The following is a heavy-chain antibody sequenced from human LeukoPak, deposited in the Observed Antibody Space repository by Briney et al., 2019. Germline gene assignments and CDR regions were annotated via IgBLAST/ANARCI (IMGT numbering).Heavy chain of an antibody. J-gene: IGHJ4*02. D-gene: IGHD6-19*01. V-gene: IGHV3-23*01. CDR1: RFTFSNYV. Sequence: GGSLRLSCAASRFTFSNYVMSWVRQAPGKGLEWVSAISGSGGSTYYADSVKGRFTISRDNSKNTLYLQMNSLRAEDTAVYYCAKTVAGGTAFLDYWGQGTLVTVSS. CDR3: AKTVAGGTAFLDY. CDR2: ISGSGGST.